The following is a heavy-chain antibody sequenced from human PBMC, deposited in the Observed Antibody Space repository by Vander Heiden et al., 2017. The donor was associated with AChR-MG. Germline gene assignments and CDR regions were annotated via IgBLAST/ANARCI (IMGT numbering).Heavy chain of an antibody. CDR3: ARGSRAYCGGDFRHKRVSPMFDP. D-gene: IGHD2-21*02. CDR2: INHSGST. Sequence: QVQLQQWGAGLLKPSETLSLICAVYGGSFWVYSWIWTRQPPGKGLEWIGEINHSGSTNYNPYLKSRVTISVDTSKNQFSLKLSSVTAADTAVYYCARGSRAYCGGDFRHKRVSPMFDPWGQGTLVTVSS. J-gene: IGHJ5*02. V-gene: IGHV4-34*01. CDR1: GGSFWVYS.